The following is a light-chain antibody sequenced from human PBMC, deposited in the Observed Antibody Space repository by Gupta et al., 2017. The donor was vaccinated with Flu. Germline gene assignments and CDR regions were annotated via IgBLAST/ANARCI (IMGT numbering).Light chain of an antibody. J-gene: IGKJ2*01. V-gene: IGKV1-5*03. CDR2: KAS. Sequence: PSILSASVGDRVTITCRASPSINTWLAWYQQKSSKAPTVLIYKASTLKSGVPSRFSGSGSGTEFTLTISGLQPDDFATYYCQQFHSYPFTFGQGTKVEI. CDR1: PSINTW. CDR3: QQFHSYPFT.